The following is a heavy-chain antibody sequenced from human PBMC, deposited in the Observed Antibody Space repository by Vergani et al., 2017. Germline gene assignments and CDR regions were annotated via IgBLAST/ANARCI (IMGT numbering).Heavy chain of an antibody. CDR2: ISGSGGST. CDR3: AKAIVVVPAVYYGMDV. D-gene: IGHD2-2*01. J-gene: IGHJ6*02. V-gene: IGHV3-23*04. CDR1: GFTFSSYA. Sequence: EVQLVESGGGLVKPGGSLRLSCAASGFTFSSYAMSWVRHAPGKGLEWVSAISGSGGSTYYADSVKGRFTISRDNSKNTLYLQMNSLRAEDTAVYYCAKAIVVVPAVYYGMDVWGQGTTVTVSS.